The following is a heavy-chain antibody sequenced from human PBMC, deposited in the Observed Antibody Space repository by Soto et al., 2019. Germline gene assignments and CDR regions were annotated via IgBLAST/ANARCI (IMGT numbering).Heavy chain of an antibody. D-gene: IGHD6-19*01. Sequence: QVQLQESGPGLVKPSETLSLTCTVSGGSVSSGSYYWSWIRQPPGKGLEWIGYIYYSGSTNYNPPLKSRVTISVDTSKNPFSLKLSSVTAADTAVYYCARDTVAGTYYYGMDVWGQGTTVTVSS. J-gene: IGHJ6*02. CDR3: ARDTVAGTYYYGMDV. V-gene: IGHV4-61*01. CDR1: GGSVSSGSYY. CDR2: IYYSGST.